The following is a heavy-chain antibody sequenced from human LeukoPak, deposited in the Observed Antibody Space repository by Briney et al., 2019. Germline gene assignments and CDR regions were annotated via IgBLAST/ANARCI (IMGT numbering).Heavy chain of an antibody. J-gene: IGHJ5*02. CDR1: GFTFTSYD. Sequence: ASVKVSCKASGFTFTSYDINWVRQASGQGLEWMGWMNPNNGNTGYAQKFQGRVTMTRDTSISTAYMELRGLRSEDTAVYYCVRDGEGVAISVNYWFDPWGQGTLVTVSS. V-gene: IGHV1-8*01. CDR3: VRDGEGVAISVNYWFDP. D-gene: IGHD3-10*01. CDR2: MNPNNGNT.